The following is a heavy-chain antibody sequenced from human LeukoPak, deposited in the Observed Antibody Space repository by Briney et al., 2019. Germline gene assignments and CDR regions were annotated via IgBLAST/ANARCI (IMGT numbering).Heavy chain of an antibody. Sequence: AGGSLRLSCAASGFTFSDYYMSWIRQAPGKGLEWVSYISSSGSTIYYADSVKGRFTISRDNAKSSLYLQMNSLRAEDTAVYYCARAGIFYYYYMDVWGKGTTVTVSS. CDR2: ISSSGSTI. V-gene: IGHV3-11*01. J-gene: IGHJ6*03. CDR3: ARAGIFYYYYMDV. CDR1: GFTFSDYY.